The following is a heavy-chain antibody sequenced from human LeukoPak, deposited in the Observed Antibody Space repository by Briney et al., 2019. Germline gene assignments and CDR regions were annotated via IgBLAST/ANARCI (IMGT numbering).Heavy chain of an antibody. CDR2: IYYSGST. CDR1: GGSISSYY. Sequence: PSETLSLTCTVSGGSISSYYWSWIRQPPGKGLEWIGYIYYSGSTNYNPSLKSRVTISVDTSKNQFSLKLSSVTAADTAVYYCARLVRSSFFWREGNWFDPWGQGTLVTVSS. D-gene: IGHD6-6*01. V-gene: IGHV4-59*08. J-gene: IGHJ5*02. CDR3: ARLVRSSFFWREGNWFDP.